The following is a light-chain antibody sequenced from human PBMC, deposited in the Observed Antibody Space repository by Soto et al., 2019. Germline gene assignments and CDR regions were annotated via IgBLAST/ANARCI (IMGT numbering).Light chain of an antibody. J-gene: IGKJ2*01. CDR3: QQSHGIPYT. CDR1: QTISTY. CDR2: AAS. V-gene: IGKV1-39*01. Sequence: DIQMTQSPSSLSASVGDRVTITCRASQTISTYLNWYQQKPGKAPKLLIYAASSLQSGVRSRFSGSGSGTDFTLTISSLQPEDFAIYYCQQSHGIPYTFGQGTKLEIK.